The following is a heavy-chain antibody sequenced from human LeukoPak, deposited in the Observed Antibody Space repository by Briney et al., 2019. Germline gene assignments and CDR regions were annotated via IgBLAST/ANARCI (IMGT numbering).Heavy chain of an antibody. CDR1: GYTFTSYD. CDR2: MNPNSGNT. Sequence: ASVKVSCKASGYTFTSYDINWVRQATGQGLEWMGWMNPNSGNTGYAQKFQGRVTITRNTSISTAYMELSSLRSEDTAVYYCARGLRLPTRARYYYMDVWGKGTTVTVSS. J-gene: IGHJ6*03. CDR3: ARGLRLPTRARYYYMDV. V-gene: IGHV1-8*03.